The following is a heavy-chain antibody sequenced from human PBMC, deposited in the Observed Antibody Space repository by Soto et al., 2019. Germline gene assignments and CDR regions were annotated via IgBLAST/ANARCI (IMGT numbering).Heavy chain of an antibody. Sequence: KPSETLSLTCTVPGGAISSSSWSWIRQPPGRGLEWIGYISNNGRTDYNPSLKSRVTISVDTSKNHFSLKLSSVTPADTAVYYCARARFCTSTSCYHYFDFWGQGTLVTVSS. CDR1: GGAISSSS. D-gene: IGHD2-2*01. CDR2: ISNNGRT. CDR3: ARARFCTSTSCYHYFDF. J-gene: IGHJ4*02. V-gene: IGHV4-59*01.